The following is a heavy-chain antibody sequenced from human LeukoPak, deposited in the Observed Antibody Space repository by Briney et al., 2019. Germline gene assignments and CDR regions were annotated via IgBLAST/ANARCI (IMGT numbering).Heavy chain of an antibody. J-gene: IGHJ4*02. V-gene: IGHV1-24*01. CDR3: TKGVAVAGTPPGGDD. CDR1: GYSLMELS. D-gene: IGHD6-19*01. Sequence: AAVKDSCKVSGYSLMELSTHRVRQAPGKGVAWMGGLNLEHSTYVYVQRFQGRVTMTEDTTTDTAYMELTSLSSEDTAVYYCTKGVAVAGTPPGGDDWGQGTLLTVSS. CDR2: LNLEHSTY.